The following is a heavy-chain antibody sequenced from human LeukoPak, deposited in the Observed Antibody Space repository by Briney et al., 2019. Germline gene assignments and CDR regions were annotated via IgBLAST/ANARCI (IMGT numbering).Heavy chain of an antibody. CDR2: ISGSGGST. CDR3: AKAHLKAAAIAVAGRPFDY. CDR1: GFIFSSYA. V-gene: IGHV3-23*01. Sequence: GGSLRLSCAASGFIFSSYAMSWVRQAPGKGLEWVSTISGSGGSTYYADSVKGRFTISRDNSKNTLYLQMNSLRAEDTAVYYCAKAHLKAAAIAVAGRPFDYWGQGTLVTGSS. D-gene: IGHD6-19*01. J-gene: IGHJ4*02.